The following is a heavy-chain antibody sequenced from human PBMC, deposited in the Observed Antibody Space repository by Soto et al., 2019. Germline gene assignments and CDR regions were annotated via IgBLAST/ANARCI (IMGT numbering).Heavy chain of an antibody. CDR3: ARDLNGYYYDSSGHRNWFDP. CDR1: GYTFTGYY. CDR2: INPNSGGT. V-gene: IGHV1-2*02. J-gene: IGHJ5*02. D-gene: IGHD3-22*01. Sequence: ASGKVSCKASGYTFTGYYMHWVRQAPGQGLEWMGWINPNSGGTNYAQKFQGRVTMTRDTSISTAYMELSRLRSDDTAVYYCARDLNGYYYDSSGHRNWFDPWGQGTLVTVSS.